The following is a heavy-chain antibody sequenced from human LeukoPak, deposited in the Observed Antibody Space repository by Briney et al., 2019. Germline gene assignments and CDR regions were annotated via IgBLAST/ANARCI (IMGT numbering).Heavy chain of an antibody. J-gene: IGHJ2*01. CDR3: ARAGVYQRNWYFDL. CDR1: GGSISSYY. V-gene: IGHV4-59*12. CDR2: IYYSGST. Sequence: SETLSLTCTVSGGSISSYYWSWIRQPPGKGLEWIGYIYYSGSTNYNPSLKSRVTMSVDTSKNQFSLKLSSVTAADTAVYYCARAGVYQRNWYFDLWGRGTLVTVSS. D-gene: IGHD2-8*01.